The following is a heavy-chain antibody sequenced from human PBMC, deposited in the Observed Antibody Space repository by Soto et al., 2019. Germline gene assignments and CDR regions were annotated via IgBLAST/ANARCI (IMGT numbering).Heavy chain of an antibody. V-gene: IGHV1-69*06. CDR3: ARRDTGCFLRYFDN. CDR1: GGTLTNFINYP. CDR2: IVPNIGTV. Sequence: QMQLVQSGAEVKKPGSSVKVSCKASGGTLTNFINYPINWVRQAPGQGLEWMGGIVPNIGTVNYAQKFQGRVTFTADKSTGTAYMELSSLRSDDTALYYCARRDTGCFLRYFDNWGQGTLVTVSS. J-gene: IGHJ4*02. D-gene: IGHD3-10*01.